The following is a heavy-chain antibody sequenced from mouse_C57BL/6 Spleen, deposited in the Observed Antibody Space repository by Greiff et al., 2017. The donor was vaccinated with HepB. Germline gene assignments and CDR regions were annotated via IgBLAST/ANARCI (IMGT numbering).Heavy chain of an antibody. D-gene: IGHD2-3*01. CDR2: IRNKANNHAT. Sequence: EVQVVESGGGLVQPGGSMKLSCAASGFTFSDAWMDWVRQSPEKGLEWVAEIRNKANNHATYYAESVKGRFTISRDDSKSSVYLQMNSLRAEDTGIYYCTRSGYYPWYFDVWGTGTTVTVSS. V-gene: IGHV6-6*01. J-gene: IGHJ1*03. CDR3: TRSGYYPWYFDV. CDR1: GFTFSDAW.